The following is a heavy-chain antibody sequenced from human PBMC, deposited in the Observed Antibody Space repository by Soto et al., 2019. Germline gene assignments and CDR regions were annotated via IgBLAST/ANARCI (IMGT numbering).Heavy chain of an antibody. CDR3: AREFIWFGESSGWFDP. CDR2: IYYSGST. V-gene: IGHV4-59*01. Sequence: TSETLSLTCTVSGGSISRYYWSWIRQPPGKGLEWIGYIYYSGSTNYNPSLKSRVTISVDTSKNQFSLKLSSVTAADTAVYYCAREFIWFGESSGWFDPWGQGTLVTVSS. J-gene: IGHJ5*02. CDR1: GGSISRYY. D-gene: IGHD3-10*01.